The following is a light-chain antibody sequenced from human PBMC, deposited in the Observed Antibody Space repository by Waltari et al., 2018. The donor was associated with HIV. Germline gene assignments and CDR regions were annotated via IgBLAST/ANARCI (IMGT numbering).Light chain of an antibody. V-gene: IGLV2-8*01. CDR1: SSDIGAYDS. CDR3: SSYGDNIRVL. J-gene: IGLJ2*01. CDR2: EVS. Sequence: QSALTQPPSASGSLGQSVTISCTGPSSDIGAYDSVPWFQQHPNNAPKLFLYEVSKRPSGVPDRFSGPRSGETAFLSVSGLQPDDTAAYFCSSYGDNIRVLFGGGTNLTVL.